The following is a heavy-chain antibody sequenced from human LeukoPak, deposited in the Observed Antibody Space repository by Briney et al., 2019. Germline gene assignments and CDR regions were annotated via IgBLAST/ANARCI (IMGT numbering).Heavy chain of an antibody. Sequence: GGSLRPSCAASGFTFSDYYMSWIRQAPGKGLEWVSYISSSGSTIYYADSVKGRFTISRDNAKNSLYLQMNSLRAEDTAVYYCAGDRNQYNWTDDETSYWGQGTLVTVSS. CDR1: GFTFSDYY. CDR2: ISSSGSTI. J-gene: IGHJ4*02. D-gene: IGHD1-1*01. V-gene: IGHV3-11*01. CDR3: AGDRNQYNWTDDETSY.